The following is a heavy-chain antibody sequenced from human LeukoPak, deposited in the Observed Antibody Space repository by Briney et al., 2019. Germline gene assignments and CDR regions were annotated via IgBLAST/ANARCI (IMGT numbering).Heavy chain of an antibody. CDR3: ARVEVGGYYGSGSYSWWFDP. CDR1: GGSISSGGYY. Sequence: SETLSLTCTVSGGSISSGGYYWSWIRQHPGKGLEWIGHIYYSGSTYYNPSLKSRVTISVDTSKNQFSLKLSSVTAADTAVYYCARVEVGGYYGSGSYSWWFDPWGQGTLVTVSS. J-gene: IGHJ5*02. CDR2: IYYSGST. V-gene: IGHV4-31*03. D-gene: IGHD3-10*01.